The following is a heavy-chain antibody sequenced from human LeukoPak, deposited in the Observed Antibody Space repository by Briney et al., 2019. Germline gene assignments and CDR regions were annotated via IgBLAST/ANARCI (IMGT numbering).Heavy chain of an antibody. CDR3: ARVRYGELDV. CDR2: MSGSGGST. V-gene: IGHV3-23*01. CDR1: GFTFSSYA. Sequence: TGGSLRLSCAASGFTFSSYAMSWVRQAPGKGLEWVSSMSGSGGSTYYADSVKGRFIISRDDSKNTLYLQMNSLRAEDTAVYYCARVRYGELDVWGQGTTVTVSS. D-gene: IGHD4-17*01. J-gene: IGHJ6*02.